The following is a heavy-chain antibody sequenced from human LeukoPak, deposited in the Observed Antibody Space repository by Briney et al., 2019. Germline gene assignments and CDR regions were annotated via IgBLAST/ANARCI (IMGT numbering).Heavy chain of an antibody. CDR1: GFTFSSFY. Sequence: PGGSLRLSCAASGFTFSSFYMGWVRQAPGKGLEWVANIKQDGSEKYYMDSVKGRFTMSRDNAKNSVYLQMNSLRDEDTAVYYCARGRGLDYWGQGTLVTVSS. CDR2: IKQDGSEK. CDR3: ARGRGLDY. D-gene: IGHD3-10*01. J-gene: IGHJ4*02. V-gene: IGHV3-7*01.